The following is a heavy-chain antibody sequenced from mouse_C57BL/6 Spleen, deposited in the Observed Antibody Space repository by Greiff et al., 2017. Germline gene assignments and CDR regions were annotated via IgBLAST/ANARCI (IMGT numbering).Heavy chain of an antibody. CDR2: IWRGGST. CDR3: AKNERDYYGSSPYAMDY. D-gene: IGHD1-1*01. V-gene: IGHV2-5*01. CDR1: GFSLPSYG. J-gene: IGHJ4*01. Sequence: VQLQQSGPGLVQPSQSLSITCTVSGFSLPSYGVHWVRQSPGKGLAWLGVIWRGGSTDYNAAFMSRLSITKDNSKSQVFFKMNSLQADDTAIYYCAKNERDYYGSSPYAMDYWGQGTSVTVSS.